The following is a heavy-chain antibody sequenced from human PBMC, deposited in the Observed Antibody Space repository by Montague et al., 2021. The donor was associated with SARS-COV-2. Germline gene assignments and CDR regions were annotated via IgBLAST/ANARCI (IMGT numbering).Heavy chain of an antibody. CDR2: ISSSGSPI. Sequence: SRILSLSASGFTFSNYEMNWVRQAPGRGLEWLSDISSSGSPIYYADSVKGRFTISRDNAKNSLYLQMNSLRAEDTALYYCARASYYYDGGGFPLLDYWGQGTLVTVSS. V-gene: IGHV3-48*03. J-gene: IGHJ4*02. CDR1: GFTFSNYE. D-gene: IGHD3-22*01. CDR3: ARASYYYDGGGFPLLDY.